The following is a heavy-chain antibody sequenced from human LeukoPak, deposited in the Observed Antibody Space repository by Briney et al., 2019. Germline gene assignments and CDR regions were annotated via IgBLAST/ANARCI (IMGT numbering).Heavy chain of an antibody. V-gene: IGHV5-51*01. CDR3: VRHAGYCGGDSCYFDY. J-gene: IGHJ4*02. Sequence: GESLKISCKGSGYRFTTNWIGWVRQMPGKGLEWMGIIYPGDSDTRYSPSFQGQVTISADKSISTAYLQWSSLKASDTAMYYCVRHAGYCGGDSCYFDYWGQGTLVTVSS. CDR2: IYPGDSDT. D-gene: IGHD2-15*01. CDR1: GYRFTTNW.